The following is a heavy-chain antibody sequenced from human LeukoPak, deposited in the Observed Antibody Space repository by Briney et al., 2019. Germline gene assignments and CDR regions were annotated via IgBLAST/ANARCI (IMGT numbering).Heavy chain of an antibody. V-gene: IGHV4-59*01. CDR1: GRSISSYY. Sequence: PSESLSLTCTVSGRSISSYYWSWIRQPPGKGLEWLGYIYYSGSTNYNPSLKSRVTISVDTSNNQFSLKLSSVTAADTAVYYCARDGRSSWEVSYAFDIWGQGAMVTVFS. CDR2: IYYSGST. D-gene: IGHD6-13*01. J-gene: IGHJ3*02. CDR3: ARDGRSSWEVSYAFDI.